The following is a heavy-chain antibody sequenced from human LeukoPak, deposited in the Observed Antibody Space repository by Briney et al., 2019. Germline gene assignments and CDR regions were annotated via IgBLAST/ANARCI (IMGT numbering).Heavy chain of an antibody. D-gene: IGHD5-12*01. CDR3: ARGEMATIPNFDY. CDR2: IYYSGST. CDR1: GGSISSYY. J-gene: IGHJ4*02. V-gene: IGHV4-59*01. Sequence: SETLSLTCTVSGGSISSYYWSWIRQPPGKGLEWIGYIYYSGSTNYNPSLKSRVTISVDTSKDQFSLKLSSVTAADTAVYYCARGEMATIPNFDYWGQGTLVTVSS.